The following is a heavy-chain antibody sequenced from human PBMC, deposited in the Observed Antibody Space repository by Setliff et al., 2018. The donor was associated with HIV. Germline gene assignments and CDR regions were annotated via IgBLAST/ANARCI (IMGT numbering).Heavy chain of an antibody. CDR3: VRHHDSDFSGDPDWFDP. V-gene: IGHV4-34*01. CDR2: INGSGNT. Sequence: PSETLSLTCAVSGGSFTHDYWTWIRQAPGRGLKWIGSINGSGNTFYNPSLKNRVTIYVDTSKNQFSLNLNSVTAADTAVYYCVRHHDSDFSGDPDWFDPWGQGILVTVSS. CDR1: GGSFTHDY. J-gene: IGHJ5*02. D-gene: IGHD2-15*01.